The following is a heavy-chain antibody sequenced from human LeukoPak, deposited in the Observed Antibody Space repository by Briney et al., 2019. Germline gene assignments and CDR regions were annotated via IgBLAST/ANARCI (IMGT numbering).Heavy chain of an antibody. CDR1: GGSISSYY. CDR3: ARDSNYYDSSGYRYYFDY. CDR2: IYYSGST. J-gene: IGHJ4*02. V-gene: IGHV4-59*01. D-gene: IGHD3-22*01. Sequence: SETLSLTCTVSGGSISSYYWSWIRQPPGKGLGWIGYIYYSGSTNYNPSLKSRVTISVDTSKNQFSLKLSSVTAADTAVYYCARDSNYYDSSGYRYYFDYWGQGTLVTVSS.